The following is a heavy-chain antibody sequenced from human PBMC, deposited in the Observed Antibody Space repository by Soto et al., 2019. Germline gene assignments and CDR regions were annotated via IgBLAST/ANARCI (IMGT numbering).Heavy chain of an antibody. CDR2: FHYSGST. V-gene: IGHV4-39*01. Sequence: SETLSLTCTVSGGSISSRDSYWGWIRQHPGKGLEWIGSFHYSGSTYYNPSLKSRVTISVDTSKNQLSLRVTSATAADTAVYYCARGFGRSNFDYWGQGTLVTVSS. J-gene: IGHJ4*02. D-gene: IGHD3-16*01. CDR3: ARGFGRSNFDY. CDR1: GGSISSRDSY.